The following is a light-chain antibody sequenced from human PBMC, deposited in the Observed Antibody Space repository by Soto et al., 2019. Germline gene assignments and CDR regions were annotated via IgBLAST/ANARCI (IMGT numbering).Light chain of an antibody. CDR3: QQAKSFPLT. CDR2: GVS. Sequence: DIQMTQSPSSVSASVGDRVTITCRASQGVSRYLAWYQQTLGKAPKLLIYGVSTLHYGVPSRFSGSGSETYFTLTISSLHPEDSATYYCQQAKSFPLTFGGGTKVEI. CDR1: QGVSRY. J-gene: IGKJ4*01. V-gene: IGKV1-12*01.